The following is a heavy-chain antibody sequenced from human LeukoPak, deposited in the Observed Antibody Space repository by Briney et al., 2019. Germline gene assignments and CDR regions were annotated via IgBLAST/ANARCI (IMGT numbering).Heavy chain of an antibody. CDR2: IYTSGST. Sequence: NPSQTLSLTCTVSGGSISSGSYYWSWIRQPAGKGLEWIGRIYTSGSTNYNPSLKSRVTISIDTSKNKFSLKLSSVTAADTAVYYCARERDGYNSLRYFDYWGQGTLVTVSS. CDR3: ARERDGYNSLRYFDY. J-gene: IGHJ4*02. CDR1: GGSISSGSYY. V-gene: IGHV4-61*02. D-gene: IGHD5-24*01.